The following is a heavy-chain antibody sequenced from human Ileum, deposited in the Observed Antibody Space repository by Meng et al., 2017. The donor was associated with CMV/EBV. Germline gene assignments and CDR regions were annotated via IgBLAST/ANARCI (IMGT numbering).Heavy chain of an antibody. J-gene: IGHJ4*02. CDR2: ISSSSSDI. CDR3: ARDHHLMYYYDTSGYYP. D-gene: IGHD3-22*01. CDR1: GFIFSSYS. Sequence: GGSLRLSCAASGFIFSSYSMNWVRQAPGKGLGWVLSISSSSSDISYADTVKGRFTISRDNAKDTLHLQMDSLRAENSAVYYCARDHHLMYYYDTSGYYPWGRGTLVTVSS. V-gene: IGHV3-21*01.